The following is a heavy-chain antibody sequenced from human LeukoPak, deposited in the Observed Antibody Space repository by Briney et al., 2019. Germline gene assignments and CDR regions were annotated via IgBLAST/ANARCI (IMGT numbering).Heavy chain of an antibody. J-gene: IGHJ5*02. D-gene: IGHD6-13*01. V-gene: IGHV1-18*01. Sequence: ASVKVSCKASGYTFTSYGISWVRQAPGQGLEWMGWISAYNGNTNYAQKLQGRVTMTTDTSTGTAYMELRSLRSDDTAVYYCARWGIAAAGTGGDWFDPWGQGTLVTVSS. CDR3: ARWGIAAAGTGGDWFDP. CDR1: GYTFTSYG. CDR2: ISAYNGNT.